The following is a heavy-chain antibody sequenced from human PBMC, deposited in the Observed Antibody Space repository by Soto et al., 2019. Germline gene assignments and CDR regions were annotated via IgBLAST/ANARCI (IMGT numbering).Heavy chain of an antibody. D-gene: IGHD3-22*01. V-gene: IGHV3-33*01. CDR1: GFTFSSYG. CDR3: ARDWLDTYYYDSSGYYSPTQGMDV. J-gene: IGHJ6*02. CDR2: IWYDGSNK. Sequence: GGSLRLSCAASGFTFSSYGMHWVRQAPGKGLEWVAVIWYDGSNKYYADSVKGRFTISRDNSKNTLYLQMNGLRAEDTAVYYCARDWLDTYYYDSSGYYSPTQGMDVWGQGTTVTVSS.